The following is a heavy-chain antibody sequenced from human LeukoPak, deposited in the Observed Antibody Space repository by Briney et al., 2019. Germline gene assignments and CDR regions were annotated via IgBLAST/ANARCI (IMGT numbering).Heavy chain of an antibody. J-gene: IGHJ4*02. CDR1: GFTFSRNG. Sequence: GGSLRLSCAASGFTFSRNGIHWVRQAPGKGLEWVAFIRHDGSDKYYADSVKGRFTISRDNFKNTVYLQMNSLRAEDTAVYYCAKCDSTGYYSAELVDYWGQGTLVTVSS. V-gene: IGHV3-30*02. CDR3: AKCDSTGYYSAELVDY. CDR2: IRHDGSDK. D-gene: IGHD3-22*01.